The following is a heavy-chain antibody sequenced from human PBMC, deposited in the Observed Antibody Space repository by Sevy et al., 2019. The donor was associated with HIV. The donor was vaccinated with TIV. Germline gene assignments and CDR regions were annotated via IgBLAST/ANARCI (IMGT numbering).Heavy chain of an antibody. CDR3: AARGVIPRTFDI. Sequence: SETLSLTCTVSGGSITSGNYYWSWIRQPAGKGLEWIGRIYSSGSTNYNPSLKSRVTMSIDTSKNHFSLKLSSVTAADTAVYYCAARGVIPRTFDIWGQGTMVTVSS. D-gene: IGHD2-21*01. CDR2: IYSSGST. CDR1: GGSITSGNYY. V-gene: IGHV4-61*02. J-gene: IGHJ3*02.